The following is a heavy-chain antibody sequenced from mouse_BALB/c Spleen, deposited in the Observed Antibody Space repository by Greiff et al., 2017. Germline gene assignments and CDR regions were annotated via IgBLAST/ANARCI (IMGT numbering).Heavy chain of an antibody. CDR1: GFTFSDYY. CDR2: ISDGGSYT. V-gene: IGHV5-4*02. D-gene: IGHD6-1*01. Sequence: EVKVVESGGGLVKPGGSLKLSCAASGFTFSDYYMYWVRQTPEKRLEWVATISDGGSYTYYPDSVKGRFTISRDNAKNNLYLQMSSLKSEDTAMYYCASGLLPFAYWGQGTLVTVSA. J-gene: IGHJ3*01. CDR3: ASGLLPFAY.